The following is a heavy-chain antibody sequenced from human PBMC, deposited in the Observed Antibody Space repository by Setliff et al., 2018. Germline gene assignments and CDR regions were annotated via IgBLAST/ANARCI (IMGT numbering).Heavy chain of an antibody. CDR2: TTGSGGDR. V-gene: IGHV3-23*01. D-gene: IGHD3-10*01. J-gene: IGHJ4*02. CDR1: GLTFRTYA. Sequence: PGGSLRLSCAASGLTFRTYAMSWVRQAPGKGLEWVSSTTGSGGDRDYADSVKGRFSISRDNSKSTLYLQMNSLRAEDTAVYYCVTSTIIIYYFDFWGQGTPVTVSS. CDR3: VTSTIIIYYFDF.